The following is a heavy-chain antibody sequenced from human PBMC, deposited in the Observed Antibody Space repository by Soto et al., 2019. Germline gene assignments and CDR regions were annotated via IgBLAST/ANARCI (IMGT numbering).Heavy chain of an antibody. CDR1: GDSISSADYY. V-gene: IGHV4-30-4*01. J-gene: IGHJ6*02. D-gene: IGHD1-1*01. CDR2: IFYSGTT. CDR3: ARDLWVEPELYYYGMDV. Sequence: SETLSLTCTVSGDSISSADYYWSWIRQTPGKGLEWIGHIFYSGTTYYNPSLKSRLTISVDTSKNHFSLRLTSVTAADMAVYYCARDLWVEPELYYYGMDVWGQGTTVTVSS.